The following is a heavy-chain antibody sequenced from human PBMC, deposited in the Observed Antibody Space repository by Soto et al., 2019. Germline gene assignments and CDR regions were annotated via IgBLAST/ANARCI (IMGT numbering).Heavy chain of an antibody. CDR3: ARETEGYDPTPFDK. Sequence: EVQLVESGGGLVKPGGSLRLSCAASGFTFSSYSINWVRQAPGKGLEWVSSISSSSSDIYYADSVKGRFTISRANAKNSLYLQMNSLRAEDTAVYYCARETEGYDPTPFDKWGQGTLVTVSS. CDR2: ISSSSSDI. CDR1: GFTFSSYS. D-gene: IGHD5-12*01. J-gene: IGHJ4*02. V-gene: IGHV3-21*01.